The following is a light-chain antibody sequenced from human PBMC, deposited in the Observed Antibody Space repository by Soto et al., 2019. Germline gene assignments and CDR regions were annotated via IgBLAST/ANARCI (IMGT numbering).Light chain of an antibody. V-gene: IGKV1-5*01. CDR2: DDC. Sequence: DIQMTQSPSTLSASVGDRVTITCRASQSISSWLAWYHQKPGKARKLLRYDDCSLESGVPSRFSGSGSGTELTVTISSLQPDDFATYYCQQYNTCPWPLGQGTKVDIK. CDR1: QSISSW. CDR3: QQYNTCPWP. J-gene: IGKJ1*01.